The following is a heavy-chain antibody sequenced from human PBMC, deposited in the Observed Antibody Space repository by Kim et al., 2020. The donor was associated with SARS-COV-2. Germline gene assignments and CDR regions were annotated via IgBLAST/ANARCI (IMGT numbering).Heavy chain of an antibody. V-gene: IGHV3-33*01. CDR1: GFTFSNYD. D-gene: IGHD1-1*01. J-gene: IGHJ4*01. Sequence: GGSLRLSCAASGFTFSNYDMHWVRQAPGKGLEWVAVIWYDGSNKYYADSVKGRFTISRDNSKNTLYLQMNSLRAEDTAVYYCAREGMLENFSGAFDDWG. CDR3: AREGMLENFSGAFDD. CDR2: IWYDGSNK.